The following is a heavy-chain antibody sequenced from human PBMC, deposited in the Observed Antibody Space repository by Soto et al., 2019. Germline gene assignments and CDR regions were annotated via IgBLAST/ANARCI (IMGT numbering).Heavy chain of an antibody. V-gene: IGHV3-7*01. CDR1: GFTFSSYW. CDR3: ARASYSSGWYWRY. D-gene: IGHD6-19*01. CDR2: IKQDGSEK. J-gene: IGHJ4*02. Sequence: PWGSLRLSCAASGFTFSSYWMSWVRQAPGRGLEWVANIKQDGSEKYYVDSVKGRFTISRDNAKNSLYLQMNSLRAKDTAVYYRARASYSSGWYWRYWGQGTLVTVSS.